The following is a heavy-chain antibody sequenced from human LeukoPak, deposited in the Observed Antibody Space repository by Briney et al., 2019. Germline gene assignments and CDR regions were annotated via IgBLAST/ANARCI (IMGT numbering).Heavy chain of an antibody. J-gene: IGHJ3*02. CDR3: ARARPRAFDI. V-gene: IGHV4-34*01. CDR2: INHSGST. Sequence: SETLSLTFAVYGGSFSGYYWSWIRQPPGKGLEWIGEINHSGSTNYNPSLKSRVTISVDTSKNQFSLKLSSVTAADTAVYYCARARPRAFDIWGQGTMVTVSS. CDR1: GGSFSGYY.